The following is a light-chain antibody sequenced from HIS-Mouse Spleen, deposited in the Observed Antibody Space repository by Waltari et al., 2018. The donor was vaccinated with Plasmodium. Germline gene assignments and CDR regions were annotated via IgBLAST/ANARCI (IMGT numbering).Light chain of an antibody. CDR1: QGISSA. J-gene: IGKJ5*01. CDR2: DAS. V-gene: IGKV1D-13*01. CDR3: QQFNNYPSIT. Sequence: AIQLTQSPSPLSASVGDRGTITCRASQGISSALAWYQQKPGKAPKLLIYDASSLESGVPSRFSGSGSGTDFTLTISSLQPEDFATYYCQQFNNYPSITFGQGTRLEIK.